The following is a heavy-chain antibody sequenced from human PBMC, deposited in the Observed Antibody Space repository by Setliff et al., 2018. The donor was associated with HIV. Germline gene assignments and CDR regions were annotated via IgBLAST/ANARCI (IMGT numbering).Heavy chain of an antibody. CDR3: AREVDGLELDH. Sequence: SVKVSCKASGDTFSIHPISWVRQAPGRGLEWMGNIIPVFGTTNYAQRFQGRVTITTDESTSTAYMELRSLKSDDTAVYYCAREVDGLELDHWGQGTLVTVSS. CDR1: GDTFSIHP. CDR2: IIPVFGTT. V-gene: IGHV1-69*05. J-gene: IGHJ4*02.